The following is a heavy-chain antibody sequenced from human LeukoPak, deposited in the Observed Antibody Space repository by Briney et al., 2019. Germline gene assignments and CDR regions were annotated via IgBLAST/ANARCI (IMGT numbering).Heavy chain of an antibody. V-gene: IGHV3-21*01. J-gene: IGHJ3*02. CDR1: GFTFSSYS. CDR2: ISSSSSYI. Sequence: GGSLRLSCAASGFTFSSYSMNWVRQAPGRGLEWVSSISSSSSYIYYADSVKGRFTISRDNAKNSLYLQMNSLRAEDTAVYYCARIVVVVTATDAFDIWGQGTMVTVSS. CDR3: ARIVVVVTATDAFDI. D-gene: IGHD2-21*02.